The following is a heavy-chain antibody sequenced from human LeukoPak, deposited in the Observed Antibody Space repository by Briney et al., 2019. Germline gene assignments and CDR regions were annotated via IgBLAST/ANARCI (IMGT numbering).Heavy chain of an antibody. CDR1: GYSISSGYY. CDR3: ASRTMVRGVN. V-gene: IGHV4-38-2*01. J-gene: IGHJ4*02. Sequence: PSETLSLTCAVSGYSISSGYYWGWIRQPPGKGLEWIGSIYHSGSTYYNPSLKSRVTISVDTSKNQFSLKLSSVTAADTAVYYCASRTMVRGVNWGQGTLVTVSS. CDR2: IYHSGST. D-gene: IGHD3-10*01.